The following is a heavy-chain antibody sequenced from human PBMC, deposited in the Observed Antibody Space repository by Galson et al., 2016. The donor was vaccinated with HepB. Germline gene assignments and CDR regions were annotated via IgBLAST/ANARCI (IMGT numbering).Heavy chain of an antibody. J-gene: IGHJ4*02. CDR2: INWDSGSI. V-gene: IGHV3-9*01. CDR1: GFTFDDYA. Sequence: SLRLSCAASGFTFDDYAMHWVRQAPGKGLEWVSGINWDSGSIGYADSVKGRFTISRDNAKNSLYLQMNSLRAEDTALYYCAKDIDISGVAGFDYWGQGTLVTVSS. D-gene: IGHD3-9*01. CDR3: AKDIDISGVAGFDY.